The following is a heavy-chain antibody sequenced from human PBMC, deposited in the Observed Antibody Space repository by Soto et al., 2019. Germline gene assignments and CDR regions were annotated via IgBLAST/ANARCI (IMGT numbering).Heavy chain of an antibody. CDR1: GGSISSYY. V-gene: IGHV4-4*07. Sequence: SETLSLTCTVSGGSISSYYWSWIRQPAGKGLEWIGRIYTSGSTNYNPSLKSRVTMSVDTSKNQFSLKLSSVTAADTAVYYCARTPPKAKDYDFWSGYYRRTRYYYYGMDVWGQGTTVT. J-gene: IGHJ6*02. CDR2: IYTSGST. D-gene: IGHD3-3*01. CDR3: ARTPPKAKDYDFWSGYYRRTRYYYYGMDV.